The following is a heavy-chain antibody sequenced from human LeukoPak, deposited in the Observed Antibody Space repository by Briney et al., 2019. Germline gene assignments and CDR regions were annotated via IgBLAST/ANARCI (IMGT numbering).Heavy chain of an antibody. CDR3: ARAHYDFWSAYLDF. D-gene: IGHD3-3*01. V-gene: IGHV4-4*07. Sequence: SETLPLTCTVSGGSISSYYWSWIRQPAGKGLQWIGRFYTSGSTNYNPSLESRVTMSVDTSKNQFSLKLSSVTAADTAVYYCARAHYDFWSAYLDFWGQGTLVTVSS. J-gene: IGHJ4*02. CDR1: GGSISSYY. CDR2: FYTSGST.